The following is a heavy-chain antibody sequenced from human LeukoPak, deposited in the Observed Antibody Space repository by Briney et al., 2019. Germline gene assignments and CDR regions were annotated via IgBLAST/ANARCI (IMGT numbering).Heavy chain of an antibody. CDR2: IRSKAYGGTT. CDR3: TRSTPPLGSSGWYPPPGY. J-gene: IGHJ4*02. V-gene: IGHV3-49*03. CDR1: GFTFGDYA. Sequence: PGGSLRLSCTASGFTFGDYAMSWFRQAPGKGLEWVGFIRSKAYGGTTEYAASVKGRFTISRDDSKSIAYLQMNSLKTEDTAVYYCTRSTPPLGSSGWYPPPGYWGQGTLVTVSS. D-gene: IGHD6-19*01.